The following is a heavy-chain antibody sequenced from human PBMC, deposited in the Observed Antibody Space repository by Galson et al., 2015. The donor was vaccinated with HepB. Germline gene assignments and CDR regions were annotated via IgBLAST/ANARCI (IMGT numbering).Heavy chain of an antibody. CDR3: TKGDGGYYEIDY. Sequence: SLRLSCAASGFIIRNYGMSWVRQAPGKGLEWVSTINDDGRNTHYADNVRGRFTISKDTSENTLYLHKNSLRADETAVYYCTKGDGGYYEIDYWGRGALVSVSS. CDR2: INDDGRNT. V-gene: IGHV3-23*01. CDR1: GFIIRNYG. J-gene: IGHJ4*02. D-gene: IGHD1-26*01.